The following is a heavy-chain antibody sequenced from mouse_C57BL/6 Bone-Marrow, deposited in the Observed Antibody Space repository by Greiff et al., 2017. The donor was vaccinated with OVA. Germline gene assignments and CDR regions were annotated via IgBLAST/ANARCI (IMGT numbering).Heavy chain of an antibody. CDR3: ARECDYDANYFDY. V-gene: IGHV5-4*01. J-gene: IGHJ2*01. CDR2: ISDGGSYT. D-gene: IGHD2-4*01. CDR1: GFTFSSYA. Sequence: EVQRVESGGGLVKPGGSLKLSCAASGFTFSSYAMSWVRQTPEKRLEWVATISDGGSYTYYPDNVKGRFTISRDNAKNNLYLQMSHLKSEDTAMYYCARECDYDANYFDYWGQGTTLTVSS.